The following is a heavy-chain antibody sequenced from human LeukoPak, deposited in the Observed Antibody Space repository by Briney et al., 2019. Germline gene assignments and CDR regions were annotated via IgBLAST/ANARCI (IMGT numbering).Heavy chain of an antibody. J-gene: IGHJ5*02. Sequence: ASVKVSCNASGYTFTGYYMHWVRQAPGQGLEWMGCINPNSGGTNYAQKFQGRVTMTRDTSISTAYMELSRLRSDDTAVYYCARDKSKITMVRGVLSASGYWFDPWGQGTLVTVSS. CDR3: ARDKSKITMVRGVLSASGYWFDP. CDR2: INPNSGGT. V-gene: IGHV1-2*02. D-gene: IGHD3-10*01. CDR1: GYTFTGYY.